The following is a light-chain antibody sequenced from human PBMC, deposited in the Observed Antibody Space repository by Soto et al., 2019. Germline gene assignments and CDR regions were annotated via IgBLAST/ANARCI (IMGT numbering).Light chain of an antibody. CDR2: DAS. CDR3: QQYGSSPTT. CDR1: QSVSRNY. V-gene: IGKV3-20*01. Sequence: FSLTQSPGTLSWSPGESATLSCRANQSVSRNYLGVYQQKPGQAPRLLIYDASGRATGIPDRFSGSGSGTDFTNTISRLEPEDFAVYYCQQYGSSPTTFGHGTKVDIK. J-gene: IGKJ1*01.